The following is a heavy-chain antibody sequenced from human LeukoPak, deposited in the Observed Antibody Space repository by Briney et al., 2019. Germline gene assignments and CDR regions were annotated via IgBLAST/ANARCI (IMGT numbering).Heavy chain of an antibody. CDR2: IYYSGST. CDR1: GGSISSYY. V-gene: IGHV4-59*01. J-gene: IGHJ5*02. Sequence: ASETLSLTCTVSGGSISSYYWSWIRQPPGKGLEWIGYIYYSGSTNYNPSLKSRVTISVDTSKNQFSLKLSSVTAADTAVYHCAEGVDWFDPWGQGTLVTVSS. CDR3: AEGVDWFDP.